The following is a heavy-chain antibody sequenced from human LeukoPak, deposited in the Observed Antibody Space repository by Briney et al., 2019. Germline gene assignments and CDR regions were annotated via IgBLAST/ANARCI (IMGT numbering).Heavy chain of an antibody. CDR2: IETSGNT. CDR3: ARVSSSWYQDWYFDL. V-gene: IGHV4-61*02. D-gene: IGHD6-13*01. CDR1: GGSISSGSYY. Sequence: SETLSLTCTVSGGSISSGSYYWSWNRQPPRKGLEWIGRIETSGNTNYKPSLESRVTMSVDTSKNQFSLKLSSVTAADTAVYYCARVSSSWYQDWYFDLWGRGTLVTVSS. J-gene: IGHJ2*01.